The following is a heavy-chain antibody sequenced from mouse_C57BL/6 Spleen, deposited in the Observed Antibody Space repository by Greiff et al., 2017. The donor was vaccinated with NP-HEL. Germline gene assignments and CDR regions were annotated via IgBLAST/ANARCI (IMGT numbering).Heavy chain of an antibody. V-gene: IGHV1-64*01. CDR3: ARGPSITTGGGGFAY. Sequence: QVQLQQPGAELVKPGASVKLSCKASGYTFTSYWMHWVKQRPGQGLEWIGMIHPNSGSTNYNEKFKSKATLTVDKSSSTAYMQLSSLTSEDSAVYYCARGPSITTGGGGFAYWGQGTLVTVSA. CDR2: IHPNSGST. D-gene: IGHD1-1*01. J-gene: IGHJ3*01. CDR1: GYTFTSYW.